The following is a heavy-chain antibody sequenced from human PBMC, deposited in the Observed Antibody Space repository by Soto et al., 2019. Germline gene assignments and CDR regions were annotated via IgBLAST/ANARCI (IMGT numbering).Heavy chain of an antibody. Sequence: SETLSLTCSVSGGSISGGVYYWSWIRQHPGKGLEWIGYIYCSGSTYYNPSLKSRLTISVDTSKNQFSLKLSSVTAADTAVYNCARGSGWADFDFWGQGTLVTVSS. CDR2: IYCSGST. J-gene: IGHJ4*02. CDR1: GGSISGGVYY. CDR3: ARGSGWADFDF. V-gene: IGHV4-31*03. D-gene: IGHD1-26*01.